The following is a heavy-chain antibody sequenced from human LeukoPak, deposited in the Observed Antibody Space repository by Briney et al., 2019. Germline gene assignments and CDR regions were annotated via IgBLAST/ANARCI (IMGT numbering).Heavy chain of an antibody. CDR3: AERGLTTGFFDY. CDR2: ISGNGGST. Sequence: GGSLRLSCAASGFTFNSYAMTWVRQAPGKGLEWVSLISGNGGSTYYADSVKGRFTISRDNSKNTLYLQRNSLRAEDTAVYYCAERGLTTGFFDYWGQGTLVTVSS. J-gene: IGHJ4*02. V-gene: IGHV3-23*01. D-gene: IGHD1-14*01. CDR1: GFTFNSYA.